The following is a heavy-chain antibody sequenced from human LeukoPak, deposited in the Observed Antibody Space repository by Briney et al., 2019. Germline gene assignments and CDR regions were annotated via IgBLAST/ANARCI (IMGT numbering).Heavy chain of an antibody. J-gene: IGHJ4*02. V-gene: IGHV4-59*12. Sequence: PSETLSLTCTVSGGSISSYYWSWIRQPPGKGLEWIGYIYYSGSTNYNPSLKSRVTISVDTSKNQFSLKLSSVTAADMAVYYCARRWYYGSGSYNPPRDWGQGTLVTVSS. CDR1: GGSISSYY. CDR3: ARRWYYGSGSYNPPRD. D-gene: IGHD3-10*01. CDR2: IYYSGST.